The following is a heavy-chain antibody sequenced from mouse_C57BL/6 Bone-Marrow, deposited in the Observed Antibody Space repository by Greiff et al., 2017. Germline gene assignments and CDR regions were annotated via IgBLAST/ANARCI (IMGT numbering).Heavy chain of an antibody. CDR2: IYPGSGST. D-gene: IGHD2-4*01. V-gene: IGHV1-55*01. CDR3: ARKDYDRYDAMDY. CDR1: GYTFTSSW. J-gene: IGHJ4*01. Sequence: QVQLKQPGAELVKPGASVKMSCTASGYTFTSSWITWVKQRPGQGLAWIGDIYPGSGSTNYTEKFQSKATLTVYTSSSTAYMQLSSLTSEDDAVYYCARKDYDRYDAMDYWGQGTSVTVSS.